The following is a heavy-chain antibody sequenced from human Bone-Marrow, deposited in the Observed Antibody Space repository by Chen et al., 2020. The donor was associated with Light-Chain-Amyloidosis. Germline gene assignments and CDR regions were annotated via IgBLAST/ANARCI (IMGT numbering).Heavy chain of an antibody. Sequence: QVELQHWGAGLLKPSETLSLNCGIYNGAFGDDYWTWIRQPPGKGLQWIAEINHSGSANYNSSLKSRSTISVDKSKNQFSLRMISVTAADTAVYYCARYEPHFSDSIISGYTAWGQGTSVTVSS. CDR3: ARYEPHFSDSIISGYTA. V-gene: IGHV4-34*01. CDR2: INHSGSA. J-gene: IGHJ5*02. D-gene: IGHD5-12*01. CDR1: NGAFGDDY.